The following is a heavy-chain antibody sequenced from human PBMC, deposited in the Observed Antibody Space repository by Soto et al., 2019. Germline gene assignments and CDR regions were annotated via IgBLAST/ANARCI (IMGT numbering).Heavy chain of an antibody. Sequence: SETLSLTCTVSGGSISSGGRYWSWIRQHPGKGLEWIGYIYYSGSTYYNPSLKSRVTISVDTSKNQFSLKLSSVTAADTAVYYCVRGFYDFWSGYYIYYYYMDVWGKGTTVTVSS. J-gene: IGHJ6*03. D-gene: IGHD3-3*01. CDR1: GGSISSGGRY. CDR3: VRGFYDFWSGYYIYYYYMDV. CDR2: IYYSGST. V-gene: IGHV4-31*03.